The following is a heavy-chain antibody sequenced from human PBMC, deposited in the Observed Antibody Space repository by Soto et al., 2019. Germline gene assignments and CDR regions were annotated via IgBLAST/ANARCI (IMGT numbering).Heavy chain of an antibody. V-gene: IGHV4-59*01. CDR1: GGSISGYY. CDR2: VYYSGGA. J-gene: IGHJ6*02. D-gene: IGHD2-21*02. Sequence: SETLSLTCTVSGGSISGYYWSWIRQPPGKGLEWIGNVYYSGGAKYNPSVKRRVSISVDTSKNQFSLNLSSVTAADTAVYYCTRDGDRRMTTNPYYYYGMDVWGPGITVTVSS. CDR3: TRDGDRRMTTNPYYYYGMDV.